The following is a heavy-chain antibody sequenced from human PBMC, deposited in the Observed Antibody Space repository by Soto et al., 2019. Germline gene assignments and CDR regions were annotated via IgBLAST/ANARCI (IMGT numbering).Heavy chain of an antibody. CDR1: GGSFSCYY. CDR2: INHSGST. D-gene: IGHD6-19*01. CDR3: ARGYSYSSGWYVYFDY. V-gene: IGHV4-34*01. Sequence: KPSETLSLTCAVYGGSFSCYYWSWIRQPPGKGLEWIGEINHSGSTNYNPSLKSRVTISVDTSKNQFSLKLSSVTAADTAVYYCARGYSYSSGWYVYFDYWGQGTLVTVSS. J-gene: IGHJ4*02.